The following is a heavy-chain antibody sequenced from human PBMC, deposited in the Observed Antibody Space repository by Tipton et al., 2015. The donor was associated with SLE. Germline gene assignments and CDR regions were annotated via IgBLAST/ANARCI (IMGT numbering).Heavy chain of an antibody. V-gene: IGHV1-2*06. CDR2: INPNSGGT. Sequence: QSGPEVKKPGASVKVSCKASGYTFTDYYMHWVRQAPGQGLEWMGRINPNSGGTNYAQKLQGRVTMTTDTSTSTAYMELRSLRSDDTAVYYCARETGEYGDSPLDSDYWGQGTLVTVSS. CDR3: ARETGEYGDSPLDSDY. J-gene: IGHJ4*02. D-gene: IGHD4-17*01. CDR1: GYTFTDYY.